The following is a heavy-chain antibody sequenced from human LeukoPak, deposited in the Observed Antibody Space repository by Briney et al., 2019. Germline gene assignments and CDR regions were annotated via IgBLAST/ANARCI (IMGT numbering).Heavy chain of an antibody. V-gene: IGHV3-23*01. D-gene: IGHD3-3*01. CDR3: ARDFWDDFEYFDL. J-gene: IGHJ2*01. CDR2: INGSGSST. CDR1: GFTFSSHA. Sequence: GGSLRLSCAASGFTFSSHAMSWVRQAPGKGLEWVSAINGSGSSTYYADSVKGRVSISRDNSKNTLYLQMNSLRVEDTALYYCARDFWDDFEYFDLWGRGTLVAVSS.